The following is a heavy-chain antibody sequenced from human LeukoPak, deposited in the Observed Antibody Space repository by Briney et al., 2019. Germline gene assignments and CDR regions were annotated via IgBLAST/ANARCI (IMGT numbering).Heavy chain of an antibody. V-gene: IGHV3-48*03. Sequence: GGSLRLSCAASGFTFSSYEMNWVRQAPGKGLEWVSYISSSGSTIYYADSVKGRFTISRDNAKNSLYLQMNSLRAEDTAVYYCARRVKWFGEFPVYYYYYYMDVWGKGTTVTISS. CDR2: ISSSGSTI. J-gene: IGHJ6*03. CDR3: ARRVKWFGEFPVYYYYYYMDV. D-gene: IGHD3-10*01. CDR1: GFTFSSYE.